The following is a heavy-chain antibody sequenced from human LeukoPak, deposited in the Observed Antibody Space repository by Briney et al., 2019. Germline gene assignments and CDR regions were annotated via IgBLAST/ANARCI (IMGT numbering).Heavy chain of an antibody. Sequence: SETLSLTCAVYGGSFSGYYWSWIRQPPGKGLEWIGEINHSGSTNYNPSLKSRVTISVDTSKTQFSLKLSSVTAADTAVYYCARHTYGYSYVAAFDIWGQGTMVTVSS. D-gene: IGHD5-18*01. CDR3: ARHTYGYSYVAAFDI. CDR1: GGSFSGYY. V-gene: IGHV4-34*01. CDR2: INHSGST. J-gene: IGHJ3*02.